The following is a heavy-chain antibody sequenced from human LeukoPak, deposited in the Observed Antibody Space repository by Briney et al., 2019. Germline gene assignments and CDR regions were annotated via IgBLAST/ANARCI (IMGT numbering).Heavy chain of an antibody. V-gene: IGHV4-4*02. J-gene: IGHJ4*02. CDR1: GGSISSSNW. Sequence: PSETLSLTCAVSGGSISSSNWWSWVRQPPGKGLEWIGEIYHSGSTNYNPSLKSRVTMFVDTSKNQFSLKLSSVTAADTAVHYCARHGGTRITLVEVYYFDYWGQGNLVTVSS. CDR3: ARHGGTRITLVEVYYFDY. CDR2: IYHSGST. D-gene: IGHD4-11*01.